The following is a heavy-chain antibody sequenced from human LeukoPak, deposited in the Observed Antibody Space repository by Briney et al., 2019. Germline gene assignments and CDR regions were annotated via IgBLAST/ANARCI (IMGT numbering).Heavy chain of an antibody. Sequence: GSSVKVSCKASGGTFSSYAISWVRQAPGQGLEWMGGIIPIFGTANYAQKSQGRVTITADESTSTAYMELSSLRSEDTAVYYCARARSFALGGYYYGMDVWGKGTTVTVSS. D-gene: IGHD3-16*01. J-gene: IGHJ6*04. CDR2: IIPIFGTA. V-gene: IGHV1-69*01. CDR3: ARARSFALGGYYYGMDV. CDR1: GGTFSSYA.